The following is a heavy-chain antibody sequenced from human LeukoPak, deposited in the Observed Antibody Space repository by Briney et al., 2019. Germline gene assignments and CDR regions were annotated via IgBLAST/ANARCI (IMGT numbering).Heavy chain of an antibody. Sequence: GGSLRLSCAASGFTVSSNYMSWVRQAPGKGLEWVSVIYSGGSTYYADSVKGRFTISRDNSKNTLYLQMNSLRAEDTAVYYCAKDSQPLPGIAAAGHFDYWGQGTLVTVSS. D-gene: IGHD6-13*01. CDR3: AKDSQPLPGIAAAGHFDY. J-gene: IGHJ4*02. CDR1: GFTVSSNY. CDR2: IYSGGST. V-gene: IGHV3-66*01.